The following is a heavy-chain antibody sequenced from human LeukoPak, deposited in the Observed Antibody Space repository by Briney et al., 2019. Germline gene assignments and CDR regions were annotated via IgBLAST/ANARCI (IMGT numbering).Heavy chain of an antibody. V-gene: IGHV1-2*06. D-gene: IGHD2-15*01. J-gene: IGHJ3*02. CDR2: INPDSGVT. CDR3: ARDGTFDI. CDR1: GYTFTGYY. Sequence: ASVKVSCKASGYTFTGYYMHWVRQAPGQGLEWMGRINPDSGVTNYPQKFQGRVTMTRDTSSSTAYMELIRLRSDDTAVYYCARDGTFDIWGQGTMVTVSS.